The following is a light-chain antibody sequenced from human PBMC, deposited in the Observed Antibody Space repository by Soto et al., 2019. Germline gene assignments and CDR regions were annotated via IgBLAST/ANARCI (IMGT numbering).Light chain of an antibody. CDR1: QGISSY. Sequence: DIQLTQSPSFLSASVGERVTITCRASQGISSYLAWYQQKPGKAPKLLIYAASTLQSGVPSRFSGSGSGTEFTLTISILQPEDFATYDCQQLNSYPYTFGQGTKLEIK. J-gene: IGKJ2*01. V-gene: IGKV1-9*01. CDR3: QQLNSYPYT. CDR2: AAS.